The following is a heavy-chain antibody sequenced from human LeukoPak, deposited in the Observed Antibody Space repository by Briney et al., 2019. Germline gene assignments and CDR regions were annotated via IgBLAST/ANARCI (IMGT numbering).Heavy chain of an antibody. J-gene: IGHJ5*02. D-gene: IGHD3-16*01. V-gene: IGHV3-33*01. CDR1: GFGFSGYG. CDR2: IWYDGSNK. Sequence: PGGSLRLSCAASGFGFSGYGMHWVRQAPGKGLEWVAVIWYDGSNKYYADSVKGRFTISRDNSKNTLYLQMNSLRAEDTAIYYCARDLRGSPDRWGQGTLVTVSS. CDR3: ARDLRGSPDR.